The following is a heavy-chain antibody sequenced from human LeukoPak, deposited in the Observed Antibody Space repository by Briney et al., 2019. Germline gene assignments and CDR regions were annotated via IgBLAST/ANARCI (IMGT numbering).Heavy chain of an antibody. Sequence: GGSLRLSCEGSGLSFSSYAMSWVRQAPGKGLEWVSGISGNGGKTYYADSVKSRLTISRDNSKNTLYLQMNSLRVDDTAAYYCAKLYYDYVWGSYRYYFFDSWGQGTLVTVSP. V-gene: IGHV3-23*01. CDR3: AKLYYDYVWGSYRYYFFDS. CDR2: ISGNGGKT. CDR1: GLSFSSYA. J-gene: IGHJ4*02. D-gene: IGHD3-16*02.